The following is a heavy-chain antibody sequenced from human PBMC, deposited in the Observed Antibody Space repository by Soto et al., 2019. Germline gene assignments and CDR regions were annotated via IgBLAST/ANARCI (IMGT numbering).Heavy chain of an antibody. Sequence: PSETLSLTCAVSGGSITSGSYSWGWNRQPPGKGLEWIGYIYHSGSTFYNPSLKSRVTISVDRSKNQFSLKLTSVSAADTAVYDCARGYCSGDGCYPGWFDSWGQGTLVTAPQ. V-gene: IGHV4-30-2*01. CDR1: GGSITSGSYS. CDR3: ARGYCSGDGCYPGWFDS. CDR2: IYHSGST. J-gene: IGHJ5*01. D-gene: IGHD2-15*01.